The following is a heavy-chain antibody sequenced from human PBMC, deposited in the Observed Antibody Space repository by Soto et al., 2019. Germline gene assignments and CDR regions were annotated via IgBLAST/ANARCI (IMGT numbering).Heavy chain of an antibody. D-gene: IGHD3-9*01. J-gene: IGHJ3*02. CDR1: GYTLTELS. CDR2: FDPEDGET. Sequence: GASVKVSCKVSGYTLTELSMHWVRQAPGKGLEWMGGFDPEDGETIYAQKFQGRVTMTEDTSTDTAYMELSSLRSEDTAVYYCATGPDILTGYYIRSAFDIWGQGTMVTVSS. CDR3: ATGPDILTGYYIRSAFDI. V-gene: IGHV1-24*01.